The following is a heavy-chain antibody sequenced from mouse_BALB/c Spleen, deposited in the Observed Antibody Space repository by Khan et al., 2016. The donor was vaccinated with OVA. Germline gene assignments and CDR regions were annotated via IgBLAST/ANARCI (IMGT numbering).Heavy chain of an antibody. J-gene: IGHJ1*01. CDR1: GYTFSSYW. CDR3: ARPFITTVPWYCDV. Sequence: QVQLQQSGAELMKPGASVMISCKATGYTFSSYWIEWVKQRPGHGLEWIGEILPGSGSINYNEKFKAKATFTAATSSNTAYMQLSSLTSEDSAVYYCARPFITTVPWYCDVWGAGTTVTVSS. D-gene: IGHD1-1*01. CDR2: ILPGSGSI. V-gene: IGHV1-9*01.